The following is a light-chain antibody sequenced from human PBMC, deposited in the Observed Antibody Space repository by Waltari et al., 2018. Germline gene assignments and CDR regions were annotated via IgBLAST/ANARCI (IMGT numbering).Light chain of an antibody. CDR3: QSYDTSLRVV. CDR1: GSNIGAGYD. Sequence: QSVLTQPPSVSGAPGQRVTISCTGSGSNIGAGYDVPWYQPLPRAAPNLLIYGSTSRPLGVPDRFFGSTSGTSASLAITGLQAEDEADYYCQSYDTSLRVVFGGGTKLTVL. J-gene: IGLJ3*02. V-gene: IGLV1-40*01. CDR2: GST.